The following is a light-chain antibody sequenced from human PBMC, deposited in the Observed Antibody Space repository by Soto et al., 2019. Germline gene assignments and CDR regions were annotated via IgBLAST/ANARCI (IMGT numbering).Light chain of an antibody. CDR3: SSYRSSSTYV. V-gene: IGLV2-14*01. CDR2: EVT. Sequence: QSALTQPASVSGSPGQSITISCTGTSSDVGSYNYVSWHQQHPGQAPNLIIYEVTNRASDIPDRFSASKSGNTASLTISGLQAGDEADYYCSSYRSSSTYVFGTGTKLTVL. CDR1: SSDVGSYNY. J-gene: IGLJ1*01.